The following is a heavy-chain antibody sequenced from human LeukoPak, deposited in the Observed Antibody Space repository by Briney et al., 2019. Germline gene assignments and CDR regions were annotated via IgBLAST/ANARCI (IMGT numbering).Heavy chain of an antibody. D-gene: IGHD3-9*01. Sequence: SETLSLTCAVSGGSISSSNWWSWVRQPPGKGLEWIGEIYHSGSTNYNPSLKSRVTISVDKSKNQFSLKLSSVTAADTAVYYCARVIAGFYDILTGSTRDYWGQGTLVTVSS. CDR2: IYHSGST. J-gene: IGHJ4*02. CDR3: ARVIAGFYDILTGSTRDY. CDR1: GGSISSSNW. V-gene: IGHV4-4*02.